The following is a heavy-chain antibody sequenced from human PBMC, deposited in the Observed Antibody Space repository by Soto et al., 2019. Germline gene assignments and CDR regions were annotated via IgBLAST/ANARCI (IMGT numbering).Heavy chain of an antibody. CDR3: ARDYYYDSSGYRDY. J-gene: IGHJ4*02. D-gene: IGHD3-22*01. V-gene: IGHV3-53*01. CDR2: IYSGGST. CDR1: GFTVSSNY. Sequence: GGSLRLSCAASGFTVSSNYMSWVRQAPGKGLEWVSVIYSGGSTYYADSVKGRFTISRDNSKNTLYLQMNSLRAEDTAVYYCARDYYYDSSGYRDYWGQGTLVTVSS.